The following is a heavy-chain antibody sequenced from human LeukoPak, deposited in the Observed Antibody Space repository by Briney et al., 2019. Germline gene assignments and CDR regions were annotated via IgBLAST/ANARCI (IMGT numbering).Heavy chain of an antibody. CDR2: ISSSGSTI. Sequence: GGSLRLSCAASGFTFSDYYVSWIRQAPGKGLEWVSYISSSGSTIYYADSVKGRFTISRDNAKNSLYLQMNSLRAEDTAVYYCARDRTYQLLHGFAPGGEGTLVTASS. CDR3: ARDRTYQLLHGFAP. D-gene: IGHD2-2*01. J-gene: IGHJ5*02. V-gene: IGHV3-11*04. CDR1: GFTFSDYY.